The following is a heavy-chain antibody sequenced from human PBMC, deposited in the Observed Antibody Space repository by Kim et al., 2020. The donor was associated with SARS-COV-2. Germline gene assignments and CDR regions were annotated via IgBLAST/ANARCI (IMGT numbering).Heavy chain of an antibody. Sequence: ASVKVSCKASGYTFTSYDINWVRQATGQGLEWMGWMNPNSGNTGYAQKFQGRVTMTRNTSISTAYMELSSLRSEDTAVYYCARYYGDYAGMDVWGQGTTVTVSS. CDR1: GYTFTSYD. V-gene: IGHV1-8*01. CDR3: ARYYGDYAGMDV. D-gene: IGHD4-17*01. CDR2: MNPNSGNT. J-gene: IGHJ6*02.